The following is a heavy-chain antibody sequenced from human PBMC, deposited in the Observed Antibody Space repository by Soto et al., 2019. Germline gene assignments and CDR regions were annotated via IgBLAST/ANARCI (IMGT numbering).Heavy chain of an antibody. V-gene: IGHV1-2*04. CDR3: ARDCKHCNNGVCYTELDP. CDR2: INPNSGGT. CDR1: GYTFTGYY. Sequence: ASVKVSCKASGYTFTGYYMHWVRQAPGQGLEWMGWINPNSGGTNYAQKFQGWVTMTRDTSISTAYMELSRLRSDDTAVYYCARDCKHCNNGVCYTELDPCGQGTMVTVYS. D-gene: IGHD2-8*01. J-gene: IGHJ5*02.